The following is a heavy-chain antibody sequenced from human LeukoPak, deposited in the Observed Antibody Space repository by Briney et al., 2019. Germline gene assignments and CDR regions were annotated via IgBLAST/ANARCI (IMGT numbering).Heavy chain of an antibody. J-gene: IGHJ6*03. Sequence: SETLSLTCPVYGGSFSGYYWSWIRQPPGKGLEWIGEINHSGSTNYNPSLKSRVTISVDTSKNQFSLKLSSVTAADTAVYYCARGRTGRRSSSILHYYYMDVWGKGTTVTVSS. V-gene: IGHV4-34*01. CDR2: INHSGST. D-gene: IGHD6-6*01. CDR3: ARGRTGRRSSSILHYYYMDV. CDR1: GGSFSGYY.